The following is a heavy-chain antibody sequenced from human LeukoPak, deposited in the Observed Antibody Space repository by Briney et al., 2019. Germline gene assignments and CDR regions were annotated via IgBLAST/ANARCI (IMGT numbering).Heavy chain of an antibody. Sequence: PSETLSLTCAVYGWSFSYYYWMWIRPPPGKGLEWIGEINHSGSTNHNPSLKSRLTLSVDTSKTQFSLKLSSVPDADTAVYYCARIGCSSTSCSTGVLWFDPWGQGTLVTVSS. CDR1: GWSFSYYY. CDR2: INHSGST. D-gene: IGHD2-2*02. J-gene: IGHJ5*02. CDR3: ARIGCSSTSCSTGVLWFDP. V-gene: IGHV4-34*01.